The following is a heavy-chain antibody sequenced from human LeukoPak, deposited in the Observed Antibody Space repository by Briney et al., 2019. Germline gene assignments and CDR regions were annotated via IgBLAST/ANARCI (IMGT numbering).Heavy chain of an antibody. D-gene: IGHD3-10*01. J-gene: IGHJ4*02. CDR2: ISASGGIK. Sequence: GGSLRLSCAASGFTFSSYAMNWVRQAPGKGLEWVSGISASGGIKDYTDSVKGRFTISRDSSKNTLSLQMNSPGADDTAVYFCAGSGAGEDYFDYWGQGTLVTVSS. V-gene: IGHV3-23*01. CDR1: GFTFSSYA. CDR3: AGSGAGEDYFDY.